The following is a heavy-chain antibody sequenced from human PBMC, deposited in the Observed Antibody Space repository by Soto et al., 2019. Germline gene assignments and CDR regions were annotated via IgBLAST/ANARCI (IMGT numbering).Heavy chain of an antibody. Sequence: EVQLVESGGGLVQPGGSLRLSCAASGFTFSSYWMHWVRQAPGKGLVWVSRINSDGSSTSYADSVKGRFTISRDNAKNTLYLQMNSLRAEDTAVYYXAVAVAGPTAIGYWGQGTLVTVSS. D-gene: IGHD6-19*01. V-gene: IGHV3-74*01. CDR2: INSDGSST. J-gene: IGHJ4*02. CDR1: GFTFSSYW. CDR3: AVAVAGPTAIGY.